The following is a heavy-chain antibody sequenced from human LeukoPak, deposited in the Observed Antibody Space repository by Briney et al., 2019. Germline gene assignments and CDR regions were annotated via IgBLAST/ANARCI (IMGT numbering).Heavy chain of an antibody. CDR3: ARGRGYSGYEVVDY. V-gene: IGHV1-69*04. D-gene: IGHD5-12*01. Sequence: GSSVTVSCKASGGTFSIYAISWVRQAPGQGREGMGRIIPILGIANYAQKFQGRVTITADKSTSTAYMELSSLRSEDTAVYYCARGRGYSGYEVVDYWGQGTLVTVSS. CDR2: IIPILGIA. J-gene: IGHJ4*01. CDR1: GGTFSIYA.